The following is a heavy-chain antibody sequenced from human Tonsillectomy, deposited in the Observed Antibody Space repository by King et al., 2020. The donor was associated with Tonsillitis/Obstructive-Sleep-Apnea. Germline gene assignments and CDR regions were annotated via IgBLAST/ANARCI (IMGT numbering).Heavy chain of an antibody. D-gene: IGHD2-2*02. CDR2: IYDIGST. CDR3: ARDYCSSTSCYTDY. CDR1: GGSISSYY. V-gene: IGHV4-59*01. Sequence: VQLQESGPGLVKPSETLSLTCTVSGGSISSYYWSWIRQPPGKGLEWIGYIYDIGSTNYNPSLKSRVNISVDTSKNQFSLKLSSVTAADTAMYYCARDYCSSTSCYTDYWGQGTLVTVSS. J-gene: IGHJ4*02.